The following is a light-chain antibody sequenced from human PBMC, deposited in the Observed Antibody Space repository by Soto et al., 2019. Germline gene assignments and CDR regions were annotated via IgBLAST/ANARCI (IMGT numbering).Light chain of an antibody. J-gene: IGLJ3*02. CDR1: NSDVGGYNY. Sequence: QSALTQPPSAPGSPGQSVTISCTGTNSDVGGYNYVSWYQQHPGKAPKLMIYEVTKRPSGVPDRFSGSKSGNTASLTVSGLQAEDEADYYCSSYAGSNVWVFGGGTKLTVL. CDR3: SSYAGSNVWV. V-gene: IGLV2-8*01. CDR2: EVT.